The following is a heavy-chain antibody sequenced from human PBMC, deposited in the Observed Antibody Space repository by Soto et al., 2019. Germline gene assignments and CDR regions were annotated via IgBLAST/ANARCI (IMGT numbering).Heavy chain of an antibody. J-gene: IGHJ6*03. CDR3: ARRDPGYCSGGSCYYYYYMDV. Sequence: GGSLRLSCAASGFTFSSYSMNWVRQAPGKGLEWVSYISSSSSTIYYADSVKGRFTISRDNAKNSLYLQMNSLRAEDTAVYYCARRDPGYCSGGSCYYYYYMDVWGKGTTVTVSS. D-gene: IGHD2-15*01. V-gene: IGHV3-48*01. CDR2: ISSSSSTI. CDR1: GFTFSSYS.